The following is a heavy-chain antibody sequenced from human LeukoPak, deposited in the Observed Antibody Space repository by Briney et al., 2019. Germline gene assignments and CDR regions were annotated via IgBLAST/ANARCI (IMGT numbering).Heavy chain of an antibody. Sequence: GGSLRLSCAASGSTFSTYSMNWVRQAPGKGLEWASSITPSGSYIYYATSVKGRFTISRDNAKNSLYLQMNSLRAEDTAVYYCARDFSSGSIWGQGTMVTVSS. D-gene: IGHD6-25*01. CDR3: ARDFSSGSI. CDR1: GSTFSTYS. CDR2: ITPSGSYI. V-gene: IGHV3-21*01. J-gene: IGHJ3*02.